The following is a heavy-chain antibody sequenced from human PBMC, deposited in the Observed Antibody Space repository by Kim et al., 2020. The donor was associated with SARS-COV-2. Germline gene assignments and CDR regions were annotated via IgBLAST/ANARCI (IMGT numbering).Heavy chain of an antibody. CDR1: GGSISSSSYY. D-gene: IGHD6-19*01. J-gene: IGHJ4*02. Sequence: SETLSLTCTVSGGSISSSSYYWGWIRQPPGKGLEWIGSIYYSGSTYYNPSLKSRVTISVDTSKNQFSLKLSSVTAADTAVYYCARCGRGSSGWCPEWGQGTLVTVSS. CDR3: ARCGRGSSGWCPE. V-gene: IGHV4-39*01. CDR2: IYYSGST.